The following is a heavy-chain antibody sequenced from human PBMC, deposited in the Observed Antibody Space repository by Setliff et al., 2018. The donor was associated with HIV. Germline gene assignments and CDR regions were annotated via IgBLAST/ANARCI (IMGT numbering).Heavy chain of an antibody. D-gene: IGHD1-7*01. CDR2: TTSNSDDW. J-gene: IGHJ4*02. V-gene: IGHV1-18*04. CDR1: GYTFTSYG. CDR3: VRDGTSDNWNYILDS. Sequence: GASVKVSCKASGYTFTSYGISWVRQAPGQGLEWMGWTTSNSDDWRHARQFQGRVTLTTDTSTSTAYMELRGLRSDNSAIYYCVRDGTSDNWNYILDSWGQGTLVTVSS.